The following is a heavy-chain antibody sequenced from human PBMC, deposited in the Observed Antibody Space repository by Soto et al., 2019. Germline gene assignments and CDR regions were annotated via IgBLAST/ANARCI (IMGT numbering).Heavy chain of an antibody. CDR1: GGSISSGGYS. J-gene: IGHJ5*02. D-gene: IGHD1-26*01. V-gene: IGHV4-30-2*01. Sequence: QLQLHESGSGLVKPSQTLSLTCAVSGGSISSGGYSWSWIRQPPGKGLEWIGYIYHSGSTYYNPSLKSRVTISVDRSKNQFSLKLSSVTPADTAVYYCARAPGYSGNWFDPWGQGTLVTVSS. CDR2: IYHSGST. CDR3: ARAPGYSGNWFDP.